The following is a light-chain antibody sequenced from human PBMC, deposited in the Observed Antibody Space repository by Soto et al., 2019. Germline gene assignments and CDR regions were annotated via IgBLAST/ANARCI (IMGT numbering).Light chain of an antibody. CDR2: RDN. CDR3: EAFDDTLSGDWV. V-gene: IGLV1-47*01. J-gene: IGLJ3*02. CDR1: ISNVGSNY. Sequence: QAVVSQPPSASGTPGQRVTISCSGSISNVGSNYVYWYQQLPGTAPKLLIYRDNQRPSGVPDRCSASKSGTSAYLAISGLRSEDEAVYYCEAFDDTLSGDWVFGGGTKVTVL.